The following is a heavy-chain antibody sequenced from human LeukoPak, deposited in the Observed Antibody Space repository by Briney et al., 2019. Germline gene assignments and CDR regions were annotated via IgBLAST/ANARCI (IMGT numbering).Heavy chain of an antibody. J-gene: IGHJ4*02. CDR3: AKGVSGYGSGRPFDY. V-gene: IGHV3-23*01. CDR2: ISDSGTST. Sequence: GGSLRLSCAASGFTFSSYAMIWVRRAPGKGLEWVSLISDSGTSTYYPDSVKGRFTISRDNSKNTVYLQMNSLRAEDTAVYYCAKGVSGYGSGRPFDYWGQGTLVTVSS. D-gene: IGHD3-10*01. CDR1: GFTFSSYA.